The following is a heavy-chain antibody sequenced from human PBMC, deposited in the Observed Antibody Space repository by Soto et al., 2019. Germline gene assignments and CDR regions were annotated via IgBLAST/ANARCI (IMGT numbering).Heavy chain of an antibody. Sequence: SETLSLTCTVSGGSISTNSYYWGWIRQPPGKGLECIVNINYSGSTYYNPSLKSRVIISVDTSKNQFSLKLSSVTAADTAVYYCARRSKVAATNSYYFDYWGQGTLVTVSS. CDR1: GGSISTNSYY. D-gene: IGHD2-15*01. CDR3: ARRSKVAATNSYYFDY. CDR2: INYSGST. J-gene: IGHJ4*02. V-gene: IGHV4-39*01.